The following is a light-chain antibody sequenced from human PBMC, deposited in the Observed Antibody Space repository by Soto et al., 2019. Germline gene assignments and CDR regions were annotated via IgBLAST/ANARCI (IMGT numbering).Light chain of an antibody. CDR2: GNR. Sequence: QSVLTQPPSVSGAPGQRVTISCTGNNSNLGAGYDVHWYQQLPGAAPKLVIFGNRNRPSGVPERFSGSRSGTSASLAISGLQSEDEADYYCATWDDRLNGYVFGSGTKVTVL. V-gene: IGLV1-40*01. J-gene: IGLJ1*01. CDR3: ATWDDRLNGYV. CDR1: NSNLGAGYD.